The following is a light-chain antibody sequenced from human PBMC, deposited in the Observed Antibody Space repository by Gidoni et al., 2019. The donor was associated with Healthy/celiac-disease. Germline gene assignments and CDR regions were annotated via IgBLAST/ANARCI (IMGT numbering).Light chain of an antibody. CDR1: NLGSKS. CDR3: QVWDSSSDHVV. CDR2: DDS. Sequence: SYVLTQPHSWSVAPGQTARITGGGNNLGSKSVHWYQQQPGQAPVLVVYDDSDRPSGIPERFSGSNSGNTATLTISRVEAGDEADYYCQVWDSSSDHVVFGGGTKLTVL. V-gene: IGLV3-21*02. J-gene: IGLJ2*01.